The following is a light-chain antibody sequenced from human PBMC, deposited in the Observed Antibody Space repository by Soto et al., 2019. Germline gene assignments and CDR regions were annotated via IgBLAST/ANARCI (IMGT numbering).Light chain of an antibody. CDR3: QQRSNWPAIT. J-gene: IGKJ5*01. V-gene: IGKV3-11*01. CDR2: DAS. Sequence: EIVLTQSPAPLPFSPGERATLSCRAGRSVSAYLPWYQQKPGQAPRLLIYDASNRATGIPARFSASGSGTDFTLTIRSLEPEDFAVYYCQQRSNWPAITFGQGTRLEIK. CDR1: RSVSAY.